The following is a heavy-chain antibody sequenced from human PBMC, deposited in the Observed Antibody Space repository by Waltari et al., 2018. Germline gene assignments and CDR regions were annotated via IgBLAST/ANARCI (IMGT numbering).Heavy chain of an antibody. CDR1: GGSISSGSYY. V-gene: IGHV4-61*02. J-gene: IGHJ4*02. CDR2: IYTSGST. Sequence: VQLQESGPGLVKPSETLSLTCSVSGGSISSGSYYWTWIRQPAGKGLEWIGRIYTSGSTNYNPSLRSRLTISVDTSKNQFSLKLSSVTAADTAVYYCARGTPDSSGWHRGGYFDYWGQGTLVTVSS. CDR3: ARGTPDSSGWHRGGYFDY. D-gene: IGHD6-19*01.